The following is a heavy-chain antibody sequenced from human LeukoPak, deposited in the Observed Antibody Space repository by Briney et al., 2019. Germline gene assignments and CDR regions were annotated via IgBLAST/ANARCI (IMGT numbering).Heavy chain of an antibody. V-gene: IGHV3-9*01. CDR3: AKGGQGLRYFDWLFPFDY. Sequence: GGSLRLSCAASGFTFDDYAMHWVRQAPGRGLEWVSGISWNSGSIGYADSVKGRFTISRDNAKNSLYLQMNSLRAEDTALYYCAKGGQGLRYFDWLFPFDYWGQGTLVTVSS. D-gene: IGHD3-9*01. CDR2: ISWNSGSI. J-gene: IGHJ4*02. CDR1: GFTFDDYA.